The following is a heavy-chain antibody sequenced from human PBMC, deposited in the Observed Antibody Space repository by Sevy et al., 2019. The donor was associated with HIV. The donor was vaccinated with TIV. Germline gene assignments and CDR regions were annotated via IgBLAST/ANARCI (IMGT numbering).Heavy chain of an antibody. V-gene: IGHV3-49*03. Sequence: GGSLRLSCTASGFTFGDYAMSWFRQAPGKGLEWVGFIRSKAYGGKTEYAASVKGRFTISRDDSKSIAYLQMNSLKTEDTAVYYCTREYYDFWGGYYTFDYWGQGTLVTVSS. CDR1: GFTFGDYA. CDR2: IRSKAYGGKT. D-gene: IGHD3-3*01. J-gene: IGHJ4*02. CDR3: TREYYDFWGGYYTFDY.